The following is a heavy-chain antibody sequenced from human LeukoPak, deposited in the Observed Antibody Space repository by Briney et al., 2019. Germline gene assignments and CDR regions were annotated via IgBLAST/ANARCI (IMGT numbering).Heavy chain of an antibody. Sequence: GRSLRLSCAASGFTFSDYPMHWVRQAPGKGLEWVAVVSYDGRNKYYADSAEGRFTISRDNSKNTLYLQMNSLRDEDTAVYYCARGVECSGSSCYHYFDSWGQGTLVTVSS. J-gene: IGHJ4*02. D-gene: IGHD2-2*01. V-gene: IGHV3-30*14. CDR1: GFTFSDYP. CDR3: ARGVECSGSSCYHYFDS. CDR2: VSYDGRNK.